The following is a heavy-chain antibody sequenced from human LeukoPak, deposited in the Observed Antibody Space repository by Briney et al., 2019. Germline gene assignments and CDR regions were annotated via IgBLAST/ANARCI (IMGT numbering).Heavy chain of an antibody. D-gene: IGHD1-26*01. CDR3: ARVPSWQREDWFDP. CDR2: IYTSATTNYNPSLT. Sequence: SETLSLTCTVSGGSISGYYWSWIRQPAGEGLEWIGRIYTSATTNYNPSLTNYNPSLKSRLTMSVDTSKNQFSLKLSSVTAADTAVYYCARVPSWQREDWFDPWGQGTLVTVSS. CDR1: GGSISGYY. V-gene: IGHV4-4*07. J-gene: IGHJ5*02.